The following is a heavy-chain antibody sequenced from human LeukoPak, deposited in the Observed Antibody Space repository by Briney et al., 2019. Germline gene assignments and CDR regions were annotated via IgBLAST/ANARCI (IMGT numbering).Heavy chain of an antibody. CDR2: IIPIFGIA. CDR3: ARNQNSYGSGSYPDY. CDR1: GGTFSSYG. J-gene: IGHJ4*02. Sequence: AGKVCCKASGGTFSSYGISWVRQAPGQGLEWMGRIIPIFGIANYAQKVQGRVTITADKSTSTAYMELSSLTSEDTAVHYCARNQNSYGSGSYPDYWGQGTLVTVSS. D-gene: IGHD3-10*01. V-gene: IGHV1-69*04.